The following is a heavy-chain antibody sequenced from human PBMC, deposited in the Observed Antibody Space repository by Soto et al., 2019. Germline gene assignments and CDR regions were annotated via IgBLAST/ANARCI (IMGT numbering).Heavy chain of an antibody. V-gene: IGHV1-18*01. CDR3: ARDIANPIGYFSSTSCYGLGY. D-gene: IGHD2-2*01. CDR2: ISAYNGNT. CDR1: GYTITSYG. J-gene: IGHJ4*01. Sequence: QVQLVQSGAEVKKPGASVKVSCKASGYTITSYGISWVRQAPGQGLEWMGWISAYNGNTNYAQKLQGRVTMTTDTSTSTAYMELRSLRPDDTAVSYCARDIANPIGYFSSTSCYGLGYWGQGTLVTVSS.